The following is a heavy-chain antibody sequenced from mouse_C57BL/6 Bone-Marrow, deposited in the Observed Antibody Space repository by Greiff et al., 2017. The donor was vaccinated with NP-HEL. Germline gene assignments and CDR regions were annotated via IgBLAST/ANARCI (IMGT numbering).Heavy chain of an antibody. CDR2: IYPRDGST. CDR1: GYTFTDHT. J-gene: IGHJ4*01. CDR3: ARRRIYYYGSKSAMDY. D-gene: IGHD1-1*01. Sequence: QVQLKESDAELVKPGASVKISCKVSGYTFTDHTIHWMKQRPEQGLEWIGYIYPRDGSTKYNEKFKGKATLTADKSSSTAYMQLNSLTSEDSAVYFCARRRIYYYGSKSAMDYWGQGTSVTVSS. V-gene: IGHV1-78*01.